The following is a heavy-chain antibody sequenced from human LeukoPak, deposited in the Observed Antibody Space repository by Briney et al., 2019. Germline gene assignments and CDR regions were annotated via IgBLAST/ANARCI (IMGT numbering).Heavy chain of an antibody. CDR2: IYYSGST. V-gene: IGHV4-59*01. D-gene: IGHD4-17*01. J-gene: IGHJ2*01. Sequence: SETLSLTCTVSGGSISSYYWSWIRQPPGKGLEWIGYIYYSGSTNYNPSLKSRVTISVDTSKNQFSLKLSSVTAADTAVYYCARRYGDYVNWYFDLWGRGTLGTVSS. CDR1: GGSISSYY. CDR3: ARRYGDYVNWYFDL.